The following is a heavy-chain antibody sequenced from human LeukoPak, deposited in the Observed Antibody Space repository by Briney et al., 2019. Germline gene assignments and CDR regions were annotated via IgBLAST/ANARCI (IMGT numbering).Heavy chain of an antibody. CDR2: ISAYNGNT. CDR3: ARDEVLRYFDWLSPFDY. CDR1: GYTFTSYG. Sequence: GASVKVSCKASGYTFTSYGISWVRQAPGQGLEWMGWISAYNGNTNYAQKLQGRVTMTTDTSTSTAYMGLRSLRSDDTAVYYCARDEVLRYFDWLSPFDYWGQGTLVTVSS. J-gene: IGHJ4*02. V-gene: IGHV1-18*01. D-gene: IGHD3-9*01.